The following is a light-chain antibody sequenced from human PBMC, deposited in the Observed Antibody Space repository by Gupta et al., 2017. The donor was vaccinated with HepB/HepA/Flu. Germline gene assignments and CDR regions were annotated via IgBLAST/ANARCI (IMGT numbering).Light chain of an antibody. CDR2: SNN. CDR1: SSNIGSNT. V-gene: IGLV1-44*01. CDR3: AAWEDSLNGHV. Sequence: QSVLTQPPSASGTPGQRVPLSCSGRSSNIGSNTVNWYQQLPGTAPKLLIYSNNQRPPGVPDRFSGSKSGTSASLAISGLQSEDEADYYCAAWEDSLNGHVFGTGTKVTVL. J-gene: IGLJ1*01.